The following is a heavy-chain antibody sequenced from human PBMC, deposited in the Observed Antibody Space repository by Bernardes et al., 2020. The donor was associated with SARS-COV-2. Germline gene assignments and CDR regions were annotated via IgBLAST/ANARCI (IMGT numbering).Heavy chain of an antibody. V-gene: IGHV1-18*04. CDR3: ARDSPRYDSRGYMFDY. Sequence: ASVKVSCKASGYTVTSYGISWVRQAPGQGLEWMGWISAYNGTTKYAQKLQGRVTMTTDTSTSTAYMELRSLRSDDTAVYYCARDSPRYDSRGYMFDYWGQGTLVTVSS. J-gene: IGHJ4*02. D-gene: IGHD3-22*01. CDR1: GYTVTSYG. CDR2: ISAYNGTT.